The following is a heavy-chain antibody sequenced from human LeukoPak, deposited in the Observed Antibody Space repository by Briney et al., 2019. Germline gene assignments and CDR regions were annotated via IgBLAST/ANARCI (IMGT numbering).Heavy chain of an antibody. V-gene: IGHV4-30-4*08. CDR1: GGSLSSGDYY. CDR3: AGVWDSSGWYRLRFDP. CDR2: IYYSGST. D-gene: IGHD6-19*01. Sequence: SETLSLTCTVSGGSLSSGDYYWSWIRQPPGKGLEWIGYIYYSGSTYYNPSLKSRVTISVDKSKNQFSLKLSSVTAADTAVYYCAGVWDSSGWYRLRFDPWGQGTPVTVSS. J-gene: IGHJ5*02.